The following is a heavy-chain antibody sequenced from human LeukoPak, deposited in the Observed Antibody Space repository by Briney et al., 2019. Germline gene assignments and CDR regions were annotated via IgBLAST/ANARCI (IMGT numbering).Heavy chain of an antibody. D-gene: IGHD6-19*01. Sequence: GGSLRLSCAASGFTFSSYAMNWVRQAPGKGLEWVSACGTGGDTYYADSVRGRFTISRDNSKNSLYLQMNSLRTEDTALYYCVKDLVAASENVRGWYPMDYWGQGTLVTVSS. CDR3: VKDLVAASENVRGWYPMDY. J-gene: IGHJ4*02. CDR1: GFTFSSYA. V-gene: IGHV3-23*01. CDR2: CGTGGDT.